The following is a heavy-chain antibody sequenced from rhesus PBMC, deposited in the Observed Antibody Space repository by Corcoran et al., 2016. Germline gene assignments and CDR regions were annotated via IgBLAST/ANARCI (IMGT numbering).Heavy chain of an antibody. J-gene: IGHJ4*01. CDR2: IYCSGRST. Sequence: QVQLQESGPGLVKPSETLSLPCAVSGGSISDSYYWSWIRPPPGQGLEWIGYIYCSGRSTYNNPALKSRVTISTDTSKNQCSRKLSSVTAADTAVYYCASEATTFDYWGQGVLVTVSS. V-gene: IGHV4-106*01. CDR1: GGSISDSYY. CDR3: ASEATTFDY.